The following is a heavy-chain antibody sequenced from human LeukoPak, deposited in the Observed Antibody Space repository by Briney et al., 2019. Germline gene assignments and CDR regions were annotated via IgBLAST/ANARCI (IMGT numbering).Heavy chain of an antibody. Sequence: GASVKVSCKASGYTFTNYDLTWVRQATGQGLEWMGWMNPNSGDTGYAQKFQGRLTMTRDTSISTAYMELSSLRSEDTAVYYCARGFAGYDTSDYASSYYWGQGTLVTVSS. CDR1: GYTFTNYD. D-gene: IGHD3-22*01. CDR2: MNPNSGDT. V-gene: IGHV1-8*01. CDR3: ARGFAGYDTSDYASSYY. J-gene: IGHJ4*02.